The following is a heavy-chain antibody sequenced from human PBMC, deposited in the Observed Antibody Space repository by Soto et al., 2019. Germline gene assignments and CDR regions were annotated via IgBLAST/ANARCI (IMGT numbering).Heavy chain of an antibody. V-gene: IGHV3-30*18. CDR1: GFTFSSYG. Sequence: QVQLVESGGGVVQPGRSLRLSCAASGFTFSSYGMHWVRQAPGKGLEWVAVISYDGSNKYYADSVKGRFTISRDNSKNTLELQMNSGGAEDTAVYYCEKELYYYDSNGVYYWGQGTLVTVSS. CDR3: EKELYYYDSNGVYY. J-gene: IGHJ4*02. CDR2: ISYDGSNK. D-gene: IGHD3-22*01.